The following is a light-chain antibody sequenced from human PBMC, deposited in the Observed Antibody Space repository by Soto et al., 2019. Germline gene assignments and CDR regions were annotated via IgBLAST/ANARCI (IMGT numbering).Light chain of an antibody. CDR2: DAS. J-gene: IGKJ1*01. V-gene: IGKV1-5*01. CDR3: QQYHSYLT. Sequence: DIQMTQSPSTLSASVGDRVTITCRASQSISSWLAWYQQKPGKAPKLLIYDASSLESGVPSRFSGSGSGTEFTLTISSLQPDDFATYYCQQYHSYLTFGQGTKVDIK. CDR1: QSISSW.